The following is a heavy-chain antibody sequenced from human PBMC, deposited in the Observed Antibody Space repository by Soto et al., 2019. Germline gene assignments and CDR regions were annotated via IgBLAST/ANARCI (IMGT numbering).Heavy chain of an antibody. J-gene: IGHJ4*02. Sequence: GGSLRLSCAASGFTFSSYWMHWVRQAPGKGLVWVSRINSDGSSTSYADSVKGRFTISRDNAKNTLYLQMNSLRAEDTAVYYCARIQKGLPGLGYWGQGTLVTVSS. D-gene: IGHD5-18*01. V-gene: IGHV3-74*01. CDR3: ARIQKGLPGLGY. CDR1: GFTFSSYW. CDR2: INSDGSST.